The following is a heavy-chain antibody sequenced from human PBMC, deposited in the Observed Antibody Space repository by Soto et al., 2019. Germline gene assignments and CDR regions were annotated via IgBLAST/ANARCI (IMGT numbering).Heavy chain of an antibody. J-gene: IGHJ6*01. CDR1: GYTFTSYY. Sequence: ATVKVSCKASGYTFTSYYMHWVRQAPGQGLEWMGIINPSGGSTSYAQKFQGRVTMTRDTSTSTVYMELSSLRSEDTAVYYCAREGXSYGLPEPEYYYYGMDVWGQGTTVTVSS. CDR2: INPSGGST. V-gene: IGHV1-46*01. CDR3: AREGXSYGLPEPEYYYYGMDV. D-gene: IGHD5-18*01.